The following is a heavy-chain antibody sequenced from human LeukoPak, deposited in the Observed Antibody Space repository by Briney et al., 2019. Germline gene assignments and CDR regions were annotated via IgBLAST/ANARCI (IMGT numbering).Heavy chain of an antibody. D-gene: IGHD6-13*01. CDR3: ATGLAAADLFDY. Sequence: ASVKVSCKVSGYTLTELSMHWVRQAPGKGLEWMGGFDPEDGETIYAQKFQGRVTMTEDTSTDTAYMELSSLRSEDTAVCYCATGLAAADLFDYWGQGTLVTVSS. CDR2: FDPEDGET. V-gene: IGHV1-24*01. CDR1: GYTLTELS. J-gene: IGHJ4*02.